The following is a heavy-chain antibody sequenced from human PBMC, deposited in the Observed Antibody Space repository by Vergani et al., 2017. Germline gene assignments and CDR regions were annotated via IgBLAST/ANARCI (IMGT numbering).Heavy chain of an antibody. D-gene: IGHD1-26*01. Sequence: QVQLVESGGGLVKPGGSLRLFCAASGFTLSDYYMSWIRQAPGKGLEWVSYISSSGSTLYYADSVKGRFTISRDNAKNSLYLQMNSLRAEDTAVYYCARDPVLLVGVWTGDTTFDYWGQGTLVTVSS. CDR2: ISSSGSTL. J-gene: IGHJ4*02. CDR3: ARDPVLLVGVWTGDTTFDY. CDR1: GFTLSDYY. V-gene: IGHV3-11*04.